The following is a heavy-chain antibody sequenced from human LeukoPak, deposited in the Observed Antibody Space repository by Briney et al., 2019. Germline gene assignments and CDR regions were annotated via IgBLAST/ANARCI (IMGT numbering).Heavy chain of an antibody. V-gene: IGHV4-34*01. CDR1: GGSFSGYY. Sequence: SETLSLTCAVYGGSFSGYYWSWIRQPPGKELEWIGEINHSGSTNYNPSLKSRVTISVDTSKNQFSLKLSSVTAADTAVYYCARGRGDFWSGYSAFDYWGQGTLVTVSS. D-gene: IGHD3-3*01. CDR2: INHSGST. CDR3: ARGRGDFWSGYSAFDY. J-gene: IGHJ4*02.